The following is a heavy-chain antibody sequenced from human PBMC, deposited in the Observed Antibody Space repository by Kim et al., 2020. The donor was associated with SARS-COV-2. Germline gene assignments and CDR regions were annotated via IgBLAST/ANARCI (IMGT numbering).Heavy chain of an antibody. D-gene: IGHD3-10*01. V-gene: IGHV1-3*01. CDR1: GYTFTSYA. Sequence: ASVKVSCKASGYTFTSYAMHWVRQAPGQRLEWMGWINAGNGNTKYSQKFQGRVTITRDTSASTAYMELSSLRSEDTAVYYCARDRTVVRGVIQYYFDYWGQGTLVTVSS. J-gene: IGHJ4*02. CDR3: ARDRTVVRGVIQYYFDY. CDR2: INAGNGNT.